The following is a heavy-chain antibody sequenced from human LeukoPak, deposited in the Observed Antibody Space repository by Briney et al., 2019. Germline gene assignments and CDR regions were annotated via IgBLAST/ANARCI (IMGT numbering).Heavy chain of an antibody. CDR3: ARHDYSNNWFDP. D-gene: IGHD4-11*01. Sequence: SETLSLTCTVSGGSISSSSSYYWGWIRQPPGKGLEWIGSIYYSGSTYYNPSLKSRVTISVDTSKNQFSLKLSSVTAADTAVYYCARHDYSNNWFDPWGQGTLVTVSS. J-gene: IGHJ5*02. CDR1: GGSISSSSSYY. CDR2: IYYSGST. V-gene: IGHV4-39*01.